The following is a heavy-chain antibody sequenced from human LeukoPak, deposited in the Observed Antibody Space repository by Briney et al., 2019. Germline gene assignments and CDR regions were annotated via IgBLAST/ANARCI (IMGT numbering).Heavy chain of an antibody. D-gene: IGHD1-26*01. J-gene: IGHJ3*02. V-gene: IGHV4-59*11. Sequence: PSETLSLTCSVSGGSISSHSWNWIRQAPGKGLEWIGYIYYSGSTKYNPSLKSRVTISVDPSKNQFPLRLNSVTAADTAVYYCARGMSTTFDAFDIWGQGTMVTVS. CDR2: IYYSGST. CDR1: GGSISSHS. CDR3: ARGMSTTFDAFDI.